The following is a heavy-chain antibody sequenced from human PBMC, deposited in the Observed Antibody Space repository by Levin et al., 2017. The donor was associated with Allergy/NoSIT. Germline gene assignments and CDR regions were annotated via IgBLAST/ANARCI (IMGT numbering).Heavy chain of an antibody. CDR1: GLTYSSYV. Sequence: PGGSLRLSCAASGLTYSSYVMNWVRQAPGKGLEWVSGISGSGGNTYYADSVKGRFTISRDNSKNTLYLQMNSLRAEDTAVYYCAKGDGLGFRYFDYWGQGTLVTVSS. D-gene: IGHD2-21*02. J-gene: IGHJ4*02. CDR2: ISGSGGNT. CDR3: AKGDGLGFRYFDY. V-gene: IGHV3-23*01.